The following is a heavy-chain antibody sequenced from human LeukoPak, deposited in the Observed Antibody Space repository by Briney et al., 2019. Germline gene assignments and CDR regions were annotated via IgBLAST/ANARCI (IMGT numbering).Heavy chain of an antibody. V-gene: IGHV3-48*03. CDR3: ARVKGSGWYEVDY. CDR1: GFTFSHYE. Sequence: SGGSLRLSCEASGFTFSHYEMNWVRQAPGKGLEWVSYISSSGSTIYYADSVKGRFTISRDNAKNSLYLQMNSLRAEDTAVYYCARVKGSGWYEVDYWGQGTLVTVSS. CDR2: ISSSGSTI. D-gene: IGHD6-19*01. J-gene: IGHJ4*02.